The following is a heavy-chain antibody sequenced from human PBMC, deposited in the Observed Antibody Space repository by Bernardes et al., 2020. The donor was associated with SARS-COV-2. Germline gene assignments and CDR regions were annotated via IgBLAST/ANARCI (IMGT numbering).Heavy chain of an antibody. CDR3: AKLGGSMAPNDY. D-gene: IGHD6-13*01. CDR1: GFTFDDYA. CDR2: ISWNSGSI. Sequence: GGSLRLSCAASGFTFDDYAMHWVRQAPGKGLEWVSGISWNSGSIGYADSVKGRFTISRDNAKNSLYLQMNSLRAEDTALYYCAKLGGSMAPNDYWGQGTLVAVSS. J-gene: IGHJ4*02. V-gene: IGHV3-9*01.